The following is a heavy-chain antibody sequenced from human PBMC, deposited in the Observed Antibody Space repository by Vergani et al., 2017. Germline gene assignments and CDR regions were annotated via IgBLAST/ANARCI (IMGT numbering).Heavy chain of an antibody. D-gene: IGHD3-9*01. J-gene: IGHJ4*02. V-gene: IGHV4-61*02. Sequence: QVQLQESGPGLVKPSQTLSLTCTVSGGSISSGSYYWSWIRQPAGKGLEWIGRIYTSGSTNYNPSLKSRVTISVDTSKNQFSLKLSSVTAADTAVYYCARGGRRYFDWVYFDYWGQGTLVTVSS. CDR2: IYTSGST. CDR1: GGSISSGSYY. CDR3: ARGGRRYFDWVYFDY.